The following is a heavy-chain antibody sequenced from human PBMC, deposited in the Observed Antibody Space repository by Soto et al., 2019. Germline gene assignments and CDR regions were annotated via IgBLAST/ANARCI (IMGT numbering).Heavy chain of an antibody. CDR2: IKQDGSEK. D-gene: IGHD6-19*01. Sequence: GGSLRLSCAASGFTFGRYWMSWVRQAPGKGLEWVANIKQDGSEKYYVDSVKGRFTISRDNAKNSLYLQMNSLRAEDTAVYYCARPDTGSGWSHWGQGTLVTSPQ. V-gene: IGHV3-7*01. CDR3: ARPDTGSGWSH. J-gene: IGHJ4*02. CDR1: GFTFGRYW.